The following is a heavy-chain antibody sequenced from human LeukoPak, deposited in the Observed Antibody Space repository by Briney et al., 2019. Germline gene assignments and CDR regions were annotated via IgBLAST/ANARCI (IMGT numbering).Heavy chain of an antibody. CDR1: GFTFSSYW. D-gene: IGHD5-18*01. CDR2: IKQDGSEK. CDR3: ARVLGYSYGSDFDY. J-gene: IGHJ4*02. Sequence: GGSLRLSCAASGFTFSSYWMSWVRQAPGKGLEWVANIKQDGSEKYYVDSVKGRFTLSRDNAKNSLYLQMNSLRAEDTAVYYCARVLGYSYGSDFDYWGQGTLVTVSS. V-gene: IGHV3-7*01.